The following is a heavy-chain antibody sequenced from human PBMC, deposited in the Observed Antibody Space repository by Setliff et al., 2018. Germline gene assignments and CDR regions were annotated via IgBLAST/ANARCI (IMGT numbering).Heavy chain of an antibody. V-gene: IGHV3-48*03. Sequence: GGSLRLSCAASGFTFSSYEMNWVRQAPGKGLEWVSYISSSGSTIYYADSVKGRFTISRDNAKNSLYLQMNSLRAEDTAVYYCARASLGKFGSAVEYFHHWGQGTLVTVSS. CDR2: ISSSGSTI. J-gene: IGHJ1*01. CDR1: GFTFSSYE. CDR3: ARASLGKFGSAVEYFHH. D-gene: IGHD2-15*01.